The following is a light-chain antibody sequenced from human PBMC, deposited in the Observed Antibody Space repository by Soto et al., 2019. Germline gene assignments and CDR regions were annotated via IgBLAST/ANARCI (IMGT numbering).Light chain of an antibody. CDR3: HQYNSWPRT. CDR2: GAS. J-gene: IGKJ1*01. CDR1: QSVSSN. V-gene: IGKV3-15*01. Sequence: EILLMQSPATLSVSPGERAALSCRASQSVSSNLAWYQQKPGQAPRLLIYGASTRATGVPARFSGSGSGTEFTLTISSLQSEDFAVYHCHQYNSWPRTFGQGTKVDIK.